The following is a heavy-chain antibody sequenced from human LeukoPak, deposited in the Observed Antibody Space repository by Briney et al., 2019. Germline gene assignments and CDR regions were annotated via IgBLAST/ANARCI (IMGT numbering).Heavy chain of an antibody. CDR3: ASRAGADL. D-gene: IGHD1-26*01. V-gene: IGHV4-59*08. Sequence: SETLSLTCTVSGGSISSNYWSWNRQPPGKGRERIGYIYYSGSTNYNHYLESRVTISVATYKNPFSLKLSPRTAADTAEDYWASRAGADLWGQGTMGTVSS. CDR1: GGSISSNY. CDR2: IYYSGST. J-gene: IGHJ3*01.